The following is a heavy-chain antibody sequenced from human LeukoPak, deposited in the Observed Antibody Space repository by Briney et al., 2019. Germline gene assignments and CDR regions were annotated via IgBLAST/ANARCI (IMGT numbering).Heavy chain of an antibody. D-gene: IGHD2-2*01. V-gene: IGHV5-10-1*01. CDR3: ARTYCISTSCYHGAFDI. Sequence: GESLRISCKGSGYSFTSYWLSWVRQMPGKGLEWMGRIDRSDSYTNYSPSFQGHVTISADKSNSTAYLQWSSLKASDTAMYYCARTYCISTSCYHGAFDIWGQGTMVTVSS. CDR2: IDRSDSYT. J-gene: IGHJ3*02. CDR1: GYSFTSYW.